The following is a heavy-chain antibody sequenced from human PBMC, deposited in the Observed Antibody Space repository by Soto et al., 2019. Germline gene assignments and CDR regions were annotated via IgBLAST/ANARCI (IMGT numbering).Heavy chain of an antibody. V-gene: IGHV1-46*01. CDR3: ARAPQYGSAGYYYNF. CDR1: GYTFSNYY. D-gene: IGHD3-10*01. Sequence: QVHLVQSGAEVKRPGVSVKVSCKASGYTFSNYYMHWVRQVPGHGLEWMGIINPSGGGTTYAQRFRGRLTVTRDTSTSTVYMELSRLRSDDTAIYFCARAPQYGSAGYYYNFWCQGTLGTVSS. J-gene: IGHJ4*02. CDR2: INPSGGGT.